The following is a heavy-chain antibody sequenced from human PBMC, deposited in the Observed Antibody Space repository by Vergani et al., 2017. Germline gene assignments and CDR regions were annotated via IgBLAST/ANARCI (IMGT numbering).Heavy chain of an antibody. CDR3: ARDYGDYLKVVGPLGDAFDI. CDR2: INPNSGGT. V-gene: IGHV1-2*02. Sequence: QVQLVQSGAEVKKPGASVKVSCKASGYTFTGYYMHWVRQAPGQGLEWMGWINPNSGGTNYAQKCQGRVTITADESTSTAYMELSSLRSEDTAVYYCARDYGDYLKVVGPLGDAFDIWGQGTMVTVSS. D-gene: IGHD4-17*01. CDR1: GYTFTGYY. J-gene: IGHJ3*02.